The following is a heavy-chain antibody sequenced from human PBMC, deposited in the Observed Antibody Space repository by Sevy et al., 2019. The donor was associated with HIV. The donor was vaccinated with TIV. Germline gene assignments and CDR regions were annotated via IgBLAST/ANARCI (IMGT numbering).Heavy chain of an antibody. J-gene: IGHJ6*02. D-gene: IGHD3-3*01. Sequence: GGSLRLSCAASGFDVNENYMSWVRQAPGKGLEWVSIIYSGDTGGSTYYADSVKGRLTISRENSQNTLYLQINSLRPEDTAVYYCARERLVSAGGYYNYYFGMDVWGQGTTVTVSS. CDR1: GFDVNENY. CDR2: IYSGDTGGST. CDR3: ARERLVSAGGYYNYYFGMDV. V-gene: IGHV3-53*01.